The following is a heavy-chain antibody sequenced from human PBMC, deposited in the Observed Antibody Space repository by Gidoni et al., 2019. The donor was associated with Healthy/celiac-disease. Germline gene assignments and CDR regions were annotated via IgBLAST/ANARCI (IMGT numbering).Heavy chain of an antibody. CDR2: INWKGGST. CDR3: ARQVGYCSGGSCLYYYYGMDV. Sequence: EVQLVESGGGVVRPGGSLRLSCAASGFTFDDYGTSWVRQAPGKGLEWVYGINWKGGSTGYADAVKGRYTIAKDNAKNSLYLQMNSLRAEDTALYYCARQVGYCSGGSCLYYYYGMDVWGQGTTVTVSS. D-gene: IGHD2-15*01. J-gene: IGHJ6*02. CDR1: GFTFDDYG. V-gene: IGHV3-20*04.